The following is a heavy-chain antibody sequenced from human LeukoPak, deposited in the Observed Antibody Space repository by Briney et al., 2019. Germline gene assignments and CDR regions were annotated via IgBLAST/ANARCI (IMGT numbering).Heavy chain of an antibody. CDR3: ARDMGAMPVDY. CDR2: IIPIFGTA. CDR1: GGTFSSYA. J-gene: IGHJ4*02. D-gene: IGHD1-26*01. V-gene: IGHV1-69*05. Sequence: ASVKVSCKASGGTFSSYAISWVRQAPGQGLEWVGRIIPIFGTANYAQKFQGRVTITTDESTSTAYMELSSLRSEDTAVYYCARDMGAMPVDYWGQGTLVTVSS.